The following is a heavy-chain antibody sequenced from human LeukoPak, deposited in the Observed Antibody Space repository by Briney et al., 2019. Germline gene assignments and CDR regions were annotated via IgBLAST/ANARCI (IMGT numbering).Heavy chain of an antibody. CDR1: GYTFTSYY. Sequence: ASVKVSCKASGYTFTSYYMHWVRQAPGQGLEWMGIINPSGGSTSYAQKFQGRVTMTRDTSTSTVYMQPSSLRSEDTAVYYCASQPDVEDSSGYYFDYWGQGTLVTVSS. D-gene: IGHD3-22*01. CDR3: ASQPDVEDSSGYYFDY. CDR2: INPSGGST. V-gene: IGHV1-46*03. J-gene: IGHJ4*02.